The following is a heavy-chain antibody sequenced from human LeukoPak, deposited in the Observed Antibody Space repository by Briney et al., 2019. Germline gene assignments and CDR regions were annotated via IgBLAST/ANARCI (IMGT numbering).Heavy chain of an antibody. CDR1: GVSMSAYQ. V-gene: IGHV4-4*09. D-gene: IGHD2-21*01. CDR2: INTKGET. J-gene: IGHJ4*02. Sequence: SETLSLTCTVSGVSMSAYQWSWVRQSPEKGLEWIGCINTKGETSYNPSLKSRITTSVDTSKSQFSLRLTSVTAADTAVYYCATSNDAKIAPFDHWGQGAPVTVSS. CDR3: ATSNDAKIAPFDH.